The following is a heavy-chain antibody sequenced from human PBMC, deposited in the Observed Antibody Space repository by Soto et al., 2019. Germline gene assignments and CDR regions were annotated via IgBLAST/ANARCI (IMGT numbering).Heavy chain of an antibody. CDR3: ARFDNYGFWYFDL. D-gene: IGHD3-16*01. V-gene: IGHV3-53*04. CDR2: IYSGGST. J-gene: IGHJ2*01. CDR1: GFTVSSNY. Sequence: PGGSLRLSCAASGFTVSSNYMSWVRQAPGKGLEWVSVIYSGGSTYYADSVKGRFTISRHNSKNTLYLQMNSLRAEDTAVYYCARFDNYGFWYFDLWGRGTLVTVSS.